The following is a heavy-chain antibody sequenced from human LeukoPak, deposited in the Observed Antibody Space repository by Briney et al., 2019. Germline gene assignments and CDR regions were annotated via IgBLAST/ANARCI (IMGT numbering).Heavy chain of an antibody. D-gene: IGHD3-3*01. CDR3: AREGLERDFWSGYFTFFDP. CDR1: GFTFSSYG. V-gene: IGHV3-30*03. Sequence: GRSLRLTCAASGFTFSSYGIHWVRQAPGKGLEWVAVMSYDGSKKYYANSIKGRFTISRDNSRNTLYLQMNSLRAEDTAVYYCAREGLERDFWSGYFTFFDPWGQGTLVTVSS. CDR2: MSYDGSKK. J-gene: IGHJ5*02.